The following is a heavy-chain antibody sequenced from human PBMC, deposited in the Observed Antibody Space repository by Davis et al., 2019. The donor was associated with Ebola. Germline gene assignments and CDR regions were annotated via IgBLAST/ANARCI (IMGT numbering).Heavy chain of an antibody. CDR3: ARGTTVIYYYYYGMDV. CDR2: INHSGST. V-gene: IGHV4-34*01. D-gene: IGHD4-17*01. CDR1: GGSFSGYY. Sequence: SETLSLTCAVYGGSFSGYYWSWIRQPPGKGLEWIGEINHSGSTNYNPSLKSRVTISVDTSENQFSLKLSSVTAADTAVYYCARGTTVIYYYYYGMDVWGQGTTVTVSS. J-gene: IGHJ6*02.